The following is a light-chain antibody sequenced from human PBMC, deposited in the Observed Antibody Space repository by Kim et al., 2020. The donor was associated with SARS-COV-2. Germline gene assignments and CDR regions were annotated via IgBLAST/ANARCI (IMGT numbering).Light chain of an antibody. J-gene: IGKJ4*01. Sequence: ASVGDRLPMTCLAGQSISNYLAWFQQKPVKSPTSLIYAASSLQSGVPSRFSGSGSGTDFTLTISSLQPEDFATYYCQQYNTYPLTFGGGTKVDIK. CDR2: AAS. V-gene: IGKV1-16*01. CDR1: QSISNY. CDR3: QQYNTYPLT.